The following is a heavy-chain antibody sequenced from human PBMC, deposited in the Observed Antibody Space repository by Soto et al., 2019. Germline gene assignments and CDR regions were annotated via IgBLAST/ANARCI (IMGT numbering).Heavy chain of an antibody. CDR2: INPNNGDT. D-gene: IGHD3-22*01. CDR1: GYTFTGYY. Sequence: ASVKVSCKTSGYTFTGYYMHWVRQAPGQGLEWMGWINPNNGDTNYAQNFQGRVTMTRDTSISTASMELSRLRSDDTAVYSCARIKISYDSSGPFDYWGQGTLVTVSS. J-gene: IGHJ4*02. V-gene: IGHV1-2*02. CDR3: ARIKISYDSSGPFDY.